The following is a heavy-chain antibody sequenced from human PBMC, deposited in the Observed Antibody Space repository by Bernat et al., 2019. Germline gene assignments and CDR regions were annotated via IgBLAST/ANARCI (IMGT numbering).Heavy chain of an antibody. CDR2: IWYDGSNT. J-gene: IGHJ6*02. CDR3: AREPSAYDFWSGYIYYGMDV. D-gene: IGHD3-3*01. Sequence: QVQLVESGGGVVQPGRSLRLSCAASGFTFSSYGMHWVRQAPGKGLEGVAVIWYDGSNTYYADSVKCRFTLSRDNSTNTLYLPMNSMSAADTAVYYCAREPSAYDFWSGYIYYGMDVWGQGTTVTVSS. V-gene: IGHV3-33*01. CDR1: GFTFSSYG.